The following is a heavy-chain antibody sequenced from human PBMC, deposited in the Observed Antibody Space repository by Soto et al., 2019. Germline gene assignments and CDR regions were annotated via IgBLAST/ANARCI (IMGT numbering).Heavy chain of an antibody. Sequence: QVTLKESGPVLVKPTETLTLTCTVSGFSLSNARMGVSWIRQPPGKALEWLAHIFSNDEKSYSTSLKSRLTVSNDPSKSPVVLTMSNMDPVDTATYYCARIRDYYYYGMDVWGQGTTVTVSS. J-gene: IGHJ6*02. V-gene: IGHV2-26*01. CDR3: ARIRDYYYYGMDV. CDR1: GFSLSNARMG. CDR2: IFSNDEK.